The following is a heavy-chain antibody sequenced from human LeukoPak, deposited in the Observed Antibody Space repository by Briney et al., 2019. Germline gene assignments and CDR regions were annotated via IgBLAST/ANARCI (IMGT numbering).Heavy chain of an antibody. Sequence: GGSLRLSCEASGFSFSTHDMGWVRQAPGKGLEWVSAISRSGDGTTYADSVKGRFTISRDNSKNTLFLQMNSLRAEDTAIYYCARAVGLWYFDLWGRGSLVTVSS. J-gene: IGHJ2*01. CDR3: ARAVGLWYFDL. CDR1: GFSFSTHD. D-gene: IGHD5/OR15-5a*01. V-gene: IGHV3-23*01. CDR2: ISRSGDGT.